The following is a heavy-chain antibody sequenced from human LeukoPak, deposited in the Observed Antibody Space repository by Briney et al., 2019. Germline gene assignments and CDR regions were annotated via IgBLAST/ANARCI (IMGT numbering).Heavy chain of an antibody. Sequence: GGSLRLSRAASGFTFSDYYMSWIRQAPGKGLEWVSYISSSSSYTNYADSVKGRFTISKDNARNSLYLQMNSLRVDDTAVYYCARVGPPYAMDVWGQGTTVTVSS. CDR3: ARVGPPYAMDV. CDR1: GFTFSDYY. CDR2: ISSSSSYT. J-gene: IGHJ6*02. D-gene: IGHD2-15*01. V-gene: IGHV3-11*03.